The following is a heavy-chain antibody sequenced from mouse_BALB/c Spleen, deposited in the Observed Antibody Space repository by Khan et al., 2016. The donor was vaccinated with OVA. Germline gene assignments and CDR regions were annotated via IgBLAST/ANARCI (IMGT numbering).Heavy chain of an antibody. CDR3: ARIYGSDFDY. CDR1: GYSFTGYF. Sequence: VQLQQSGPELVKPGASVKISCKASGYSFTGYFMNWVMQSHGKSLEWIGRINPHIGETFYNQKFKGKATLTVDESSSTAHMELRSLASEDSAVYYCARIYGSDFDYWGQGTPLTGSS. J-gene: IGHJ2*01. D-gene: IGHD1-1*01. CDR2: INPHIGET. V-gene: IGHV1-20*02.